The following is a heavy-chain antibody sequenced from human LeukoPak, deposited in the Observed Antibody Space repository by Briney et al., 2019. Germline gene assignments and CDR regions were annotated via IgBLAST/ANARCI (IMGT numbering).Heavy chain of an antibody. CDR2: INPNSGGT. CDR1: GYTFTGYY. V-gene: IGHV1-2*06. J-gene: IGHJ4*02. Sequence: ASVKVPCKASGYTFTGYYMHWVRQAPGQGLEWMGRINPNSGGTNYAQKFQGRVTMTRDTSISTAYMELSRLRSDDTAVYYCARESPVRGVGATDYRGQGTLVTVSS. D-gene: IGHD1-26*01. CDR3: ARESPVRGVGATDY.